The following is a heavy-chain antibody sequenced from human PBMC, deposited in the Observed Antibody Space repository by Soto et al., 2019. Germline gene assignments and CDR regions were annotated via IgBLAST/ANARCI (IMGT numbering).Heavy chain of an antibody. CDR3: APHTLDTGMPSGY. Sequence: QVQLVQSGAEVREPGASVKVSCKASGYTFTNYGVSWVRQAPGQGLEWMGWIGGYKGSTNYAQKLQGRVTLTTDTSTSTAYMELKSMRSDYTAVYYCAPHTLDTGMPSGYWGQGTLVTVSS. D-gene: IGHD5-18*01. CDR2: IGGYKGST. J-gene: IGHJ4*02. CDR1: GYTFTNYG. V-gene: IGHV1-18*01.